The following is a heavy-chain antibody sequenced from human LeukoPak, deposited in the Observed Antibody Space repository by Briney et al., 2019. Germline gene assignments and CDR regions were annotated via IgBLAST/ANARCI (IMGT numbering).Heavy chain of an antibody. D-gene: IGHD6-13*01. CDR1: GFTFDDYA. Sequence: SGGSLRLSCAASGFTFDDYAMHWVRQAPGKGLEWVSGISWNSGSIGYADSVKGRFTISRDNAKNSLYLQMNSLRAEDTALYYCAKVHLPHSSSRAEYFQHWGQGTLVTVSS. CDR3: AKVHLPHSSSRAEYFQH. J-gene: IGHJ1*01. CDR2: ISWNSGSI. V-gene: IGHV3-9*01.